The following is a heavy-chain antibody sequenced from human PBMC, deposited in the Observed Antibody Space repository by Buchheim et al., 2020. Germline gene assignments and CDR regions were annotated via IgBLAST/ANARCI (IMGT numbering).Heavy chain of an antibody. V-gene: IGHV4-31*03. D-gene: IGHD5-18*01. Sequence: QVQLQESGPGLVKPSQTLSLTCTVSGGSISSGGYYWSWIRQHPGKGLEWIGYIYYSGSTYYNPSLKSRVTISVDTSKNQFSLKRSSVTAADTAVYYCARGKREGYSYGSSKDYYYYGMDVWGQGTT. CDR3: ARGKREGYSYGSSKDYYYYGMDV. CDR2: IYYSGST. J-gene: IGHJ6*02. CDR1: GGSISSGGYY.